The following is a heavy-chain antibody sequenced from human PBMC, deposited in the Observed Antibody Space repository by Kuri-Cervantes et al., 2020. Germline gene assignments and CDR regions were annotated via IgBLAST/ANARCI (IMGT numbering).Heavy chain of an antibody. V-gene: IGHV3-30*03. CDR3: ARGHYGEADAFDI. CDR1: GFTFSSYA. CDR2: ISYDGNDK. D-gene: IGHD4-17*01. Sequence: GGSLRLSCAASGFTFSSYAMHWVRQAPGKGLEWVAVISYDGNDKYSTDSVKGRFTISRDNSKNTLYLQMNSLRAEDTAVYYCARGHYGEADAFDIWGQGTMVTVSS. J-gene: IGHJ3*02.